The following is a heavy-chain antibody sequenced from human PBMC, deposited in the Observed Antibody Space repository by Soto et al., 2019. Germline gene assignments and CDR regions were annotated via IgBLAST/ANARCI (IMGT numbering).Heavy chain of an antibody. D-gene: IGHD1-26*01. CDR3: AKLRIVGGIDYFDY. CDR1: GFTFSDYA. J-gene: IGHJ4*01. V-gene: IGHV3-23*01. Sequence: GGSLRPSCAASGFTFSDYAMSWVRQAQGKGMEWDSGIGGSGISTSQPASVKGRLTISRDNSKNSMYMQMNSLRAEDTAIYYCAKLRIVGGIDYFDYWGHGTLVTVS. CDR2: IGGSGIST.